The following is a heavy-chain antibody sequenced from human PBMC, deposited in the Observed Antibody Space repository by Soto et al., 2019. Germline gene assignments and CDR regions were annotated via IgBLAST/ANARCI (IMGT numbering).Heavy chain of an antibody. CDR1: GFTFSSYG. J-gene: IGHJ4*02. Sequence: PGGSLRLSCAASGFTFSSYGMHWVRQAPGKGLEWVAVISYDGSNKYYADSVKGRFTISRDNSKNTLYLQMNSLRAEDTAVYYCARARSSVAGLFDYWGQGTLVTV. CDR2: ISYDGSNK. D-gene: IGHD6-19*01. CDR3: ARARSSVAGLFDY. V-gene: IGHV3-30*03.